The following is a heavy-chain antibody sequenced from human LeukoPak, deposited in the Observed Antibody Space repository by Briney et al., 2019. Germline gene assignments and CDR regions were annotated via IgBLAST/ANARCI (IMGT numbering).Heavy chain of an antibody. CDR2: ISYDESNK. V-gene: IGHV3-30-3*01. CDR1: GVSFRSYA. D-gene: IGHD3-22*01. Sequence: GGSLRLSCAASGVSFRSYAMHWVRQAPGKGLDWVAVISYDESNKYYADSVKGRFTISRDTSKNTLYLQMNSLRAEDTAIYFCARDFGEYYYDSSGYDYYFDYWGQGTLVTVSS. J-gene: IGHJ4*02. CDR3: ARDFGEYYYDSSGYDYYFDY.